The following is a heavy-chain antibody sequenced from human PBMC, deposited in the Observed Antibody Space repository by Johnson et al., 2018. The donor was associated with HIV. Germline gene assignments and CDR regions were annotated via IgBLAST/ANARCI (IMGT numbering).Heavy chain of an antibody. CDR3: AKCTDDAFDT. Sequence: VQLVESGGGVVQPGGSLRLSCAASGFTFSSYGMHWVRQAPGKGLEWVAFIRFDGSNKYYADSVKVRFTISRDNSKNTLSLKMNSLRAEDTAVYYCAKCTDDAFDTWGQGTMVTVSS. D-gene: IGHD2-2*01. V-gene: IGHV3-30*02. CDR1: GFTFSSYG. CDR2: IRFDGSNK. J-gene: IGHJ3*02.